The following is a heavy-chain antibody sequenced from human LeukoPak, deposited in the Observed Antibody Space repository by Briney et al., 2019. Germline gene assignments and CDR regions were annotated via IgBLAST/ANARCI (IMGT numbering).Heavy chain of an antibody. Sequence: SETLSLTCAVSGVSLSGYYWGWIRQTPGKGLEWIGEINHSGRTNYNPSLKSRVTISVDTSKNQFSLKLSSVTAADTAVYYCARRSEGLGTTGTTEGIWFDPWGQGALVTVSS. CDR2: INHSGRT. CDR3: ARRSEGLGTTGTTEGIWFDP. CDR1: GVSLSGYY. J-gene: IGHJ5*02. V-gene: IGHV4-34*01. D-gene: IGHD1-1*01.